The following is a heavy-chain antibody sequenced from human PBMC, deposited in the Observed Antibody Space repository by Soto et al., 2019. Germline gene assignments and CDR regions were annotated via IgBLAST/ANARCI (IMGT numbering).Heavy chain of an antibody. J-gene: IGHJ4*02. CDR2: IYWDDDK. D-gene: IGHD2-21*02. CDR3: AHSPYCGGDCYPRYFDY. Sequence: QITLKESGPTLVKPTQTLTLTCTFSGFSLSTSGVGVGWIRQPPGKALEWLALIYWDDDKRYSPSLKSRFTIPKDTSQSQVVLTMTNMDPVDTATYYCAHSPYCGGDCYPRYFDYWGQGTLVTVSS. V-gene: IGHV2-5*02. CDR1: GFSLSTSGVG.